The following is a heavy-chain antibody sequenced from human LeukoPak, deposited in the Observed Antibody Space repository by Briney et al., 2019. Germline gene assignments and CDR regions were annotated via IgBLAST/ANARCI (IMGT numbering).Heavy chain of an antibody. CDR3: AREGRPYYYDGLPI. CDR2: IIPIFGTA. Sequence: SVKVSCKASGGTFSSYAISWVRQAPGQGLEWMGGIIPIFGTANYAQKFRGRVTITADKSTRTAYMELSSLRSEDTAVYYCAREGRPYYYDGLPIWGQGTKVTVSS. V-gene: IGHV1-69*06. D-gene: IGHD3-22*01. CDR1: GGTFSSYA. J-gene: IGHJ3*02.